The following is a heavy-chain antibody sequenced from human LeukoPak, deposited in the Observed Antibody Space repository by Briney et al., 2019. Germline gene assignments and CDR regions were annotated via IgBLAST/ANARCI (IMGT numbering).Heavy chain of an antibody. CDR2: IYSSGTT. Sequence: PSETLSPTCTVSGGSISSGGYYWSWIRQHPGKGLEWIGHIYSSGTTYSNPSLKSRLTISVDTSQNQFSLKLSSVTAADTAVYYCARGESPWGQGTLVTVSS. CDR3: ARGESP. J-gene: IGHJ5*02. V-gene: IGHV4-31*03. CDR1: GGSISSGGYY.